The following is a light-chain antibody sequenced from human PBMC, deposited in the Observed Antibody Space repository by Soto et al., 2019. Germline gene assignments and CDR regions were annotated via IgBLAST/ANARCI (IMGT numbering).Light chain of an antibody. CDR1: QSISSW. CDR2: DAS. CDR3: QQYNSYST. V-gene: IGKV1-5*01. J-gene: IGKJ4*01. Sequence: DIQMTQSPSTLSASVGERVTITCRASQSISSWLAWYQQKPGKAPKLLIYDASSLESGVPSRFSGSGSGTEFTLTISSLQPDDFATYYCQQYNSYSTFGGGTKVDIK.